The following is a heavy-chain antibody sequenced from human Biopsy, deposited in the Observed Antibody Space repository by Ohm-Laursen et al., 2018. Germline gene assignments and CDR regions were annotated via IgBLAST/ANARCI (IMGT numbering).Heavy chain of an antibody. V-gene: IGHV3-33*01. Sequence: SSLRLSCAASGFTFSSYGMHWVRQAPGKGLAWVAFIWHDGFNRYYADSVKGRFTISRDNSKNTLDLQMNSLRAEDTAVYYCATSTMVRSSGHAFDIWGQGTVVTVS. CDR3: ATSTMVRSSGHAFDI. CDR2: IWHDGFNR. J-gene: IGHJ3*02. CDR1: GFTFSSYG. D-gene: IGHD3-10*01.